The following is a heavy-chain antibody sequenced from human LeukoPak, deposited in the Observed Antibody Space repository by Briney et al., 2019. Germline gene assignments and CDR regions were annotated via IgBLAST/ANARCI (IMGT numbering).Heavy chain of an antibody. CDR3: ARGSYDFWSGYLSEYYYYYYMDV. CDR1: GGSISSYY. V-gene: IGHV4-59*12. CDR2: IYYSGST. D-gene: IGHD3-3*01. Sequence: SETLSLTCTVSGGSISSYYWGWIRQPPGKGLEWIGYIYYSGSTNYNPSLKSRVTISVDTSKNQFSLKLSSVTAADTAVYYCARGSYDFWSGYLSEYYYYYYMDVWGEGTTVTVSS. J-gene: IGHJ6*03.